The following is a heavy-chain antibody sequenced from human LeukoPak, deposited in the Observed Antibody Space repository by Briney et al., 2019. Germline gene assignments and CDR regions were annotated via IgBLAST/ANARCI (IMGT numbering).Heavy chain of an antibody. CDR1: GFTFSDYY. CDR2: ISSSGSTT. CDR3: ARVPRSGGSIDY. V-gene: IGHV3-11*01. J-gene: IGHJ4*02. D-gene: IGHD6-25*01. Sequence: GGSLRLSCAASGFTFSDYYMTWIRQAPGKGLEWVSYISSSGSTTHYADSVKGRFTTSRDNAKNSLSVQMNNLRAEDTAVYYCARVPRSGGSIDYWGQGTLVTVSS.